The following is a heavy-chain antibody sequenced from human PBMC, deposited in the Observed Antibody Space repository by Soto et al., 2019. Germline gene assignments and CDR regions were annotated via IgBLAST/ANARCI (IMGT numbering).Heavy chain of an antibody. CDR3: ASARTVAVSGPTGGYYYYAMDL. D-gene: IGHD6-19*01. Sequence: QVQLEQSGAEVKKPGSSVKVSCRASGGTFSSHSINWVRRAPGQGLEWMGAIIPIFGTTGYAQKFEGRVTVIADAATSKVSMEMSGLRSEDTAVYFCASARTVAVSGPTGGYYYYAMDLWGQGTAVTVSS. CDR1: GGTFSSHS. J-gene: IGHJ6*02. V-gene: IGHV1-69*01. CDR2: IIPIFGTT.